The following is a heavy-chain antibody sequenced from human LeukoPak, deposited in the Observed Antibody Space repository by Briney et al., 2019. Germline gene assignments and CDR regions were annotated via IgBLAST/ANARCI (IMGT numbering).Heavy chain of an antibody. CDR2: IYHTGSN. CDR3: ARAGTPITMIVVESNWFDP. J-gene: IGHJ5*02. Sequence: PSETLSLTCTVSGGSVSSADYYWSWIRHPPGKALEWIGYIYHTGSNNYKYSLKSRVTISLDTSKNRFSLRLTSVTAADTARYYCARAGTPITMIVVESNWFDPWGQGTLVTVAS. D-gene: IGHD3-22*01. V-gene: IGHV4-61*08. CDR1: GGSVSSADYY.